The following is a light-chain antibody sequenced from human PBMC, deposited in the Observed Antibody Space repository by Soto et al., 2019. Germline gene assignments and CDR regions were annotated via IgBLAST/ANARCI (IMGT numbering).Light chain of an antibody. CDR2: GAS. CDR1: QSVSSNY. Sequence: EIVLTQSPGTLSLSPGERATLSCRARQSVSSNYLAWYQQKPGQTPRLLIYGASSRDTGIPDRFSGSGSGTDFTITISRLEPEDFAVYYCQQYGGSPRVTFGGGTKVEIK. CDR3: QQYGGSPRVT. V-gene: IGKV3-20*01. J-gene: IGKJ4*01.